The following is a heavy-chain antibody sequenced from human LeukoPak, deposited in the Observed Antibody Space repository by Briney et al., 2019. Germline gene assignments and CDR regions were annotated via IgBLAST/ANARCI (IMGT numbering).Heavy chain of an antibody. CDR3: ARRGNGDYSDY. CDR1: GYIFTSYW. J-gene: IGHJ4*02. Sequence: GESLQISCEGAGYIFTSYWIGWGRPLPGKGLEWMGIIYPGDSDTRYSPSFQGQVTISADKSISTAYLQWSSLKASDTAMYYCARRGNGDYSDYWGQGTLVTVSS. D-gene: IGHD1-1*01. CDR2: IYPGDSDT. V-gene: IGHV5-51*01.